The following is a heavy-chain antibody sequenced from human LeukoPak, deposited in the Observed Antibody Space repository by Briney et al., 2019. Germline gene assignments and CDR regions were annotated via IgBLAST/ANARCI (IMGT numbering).Heavy chain of an antibody. D-gene: IGHD2-15*01. CDR1: GGSVTTYD. V-gene: IGHV4-4*07. CDR3: ARDSTDTYCYSYYFDY. Sequence: SETLSLTCTVSGGSVTTYDWSWIRQPAGKGLDWIGRIYTSGSTNYNPSLKSRVTISVDKSMNQFSLKLSSVTAADTAVYYCARDSTDTYCYSYYFDYWGQGTLVTVSS. CDR2: IYTSGST. J-gene: IGHJ4*02.